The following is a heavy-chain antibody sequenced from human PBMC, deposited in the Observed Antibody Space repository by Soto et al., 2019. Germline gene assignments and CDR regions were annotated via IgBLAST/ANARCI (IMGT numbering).Heavy chain of an antibody. Sequence: GGSLRLSCAASGFTFSSYGMHWVRQAPGKGLEWVAVIWYDGSNKYYADSVKGRFTISRDNSKNTLYLQMNSLRAEDTAVYYCARDNTVTTLGYWGQGTLVTVSS. CDR2: IWYDGSNK. V-gene: IGHV3-33*01. CDR3: ARDNTVTTLGY. D-gene: IGHD4-17*01. J-gene: IGHJ4*02. CDR1: GFTFSSYG.